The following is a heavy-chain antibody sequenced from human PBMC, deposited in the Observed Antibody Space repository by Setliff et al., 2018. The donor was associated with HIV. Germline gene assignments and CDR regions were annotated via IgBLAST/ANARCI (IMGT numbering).Heavy chain of an antibody. Sequence: PSEILSLTCTVSGGSISSYYWSWIRQPAGKGLEWIGRIYTSGSTNYNPSLKSRVTMSVDTSKNQFSLKLSSVTAADTAVYYCARDSRLSYRKIHDAFDIWGQGTMVTVSS. V-gene: IGHV4-4*07. D-gene: IGHD3-16*02. J-gene: IGHJ3*02. CDR2: IYTSGST. CDR1: GGSISSYY. CDR3: ARDSRLSYRKIHDAFDI.